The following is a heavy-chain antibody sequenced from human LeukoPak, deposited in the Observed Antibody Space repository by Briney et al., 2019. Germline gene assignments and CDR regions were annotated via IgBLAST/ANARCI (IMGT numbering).Heavy chain of an antibody. D-gene: IGHD3-16*01. CDR3: ARLNTTLIRSIWGRFDP. CDR2: VYPGDSHT. CDR1: GHPFTDYW. Sequence: KPGESLKISCRGSGHPFTDYWIAWMRQEPGKGLEWMGIVYPGDSHTRYSPFFQGQVTVSADKSVNTAYLQWSSLKASDTATYYCARLNTTLIRSIWGRFDPWGQGTLVAVSS. J-gene: IGHJ5*02. V-gene: IGHV5-51*03.